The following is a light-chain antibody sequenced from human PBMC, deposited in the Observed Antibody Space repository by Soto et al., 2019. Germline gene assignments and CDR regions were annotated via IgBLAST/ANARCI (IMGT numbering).Light chain of an antibody. Sequence: EILLTQSPGTLSMSPGERSTLSCRSSQRISSSNLAWYQRKPGQAPRLLIYGVSSRATGIPARFSGSGSGTEFTLTISNLQSEDFAVYYCHQYNKWPPITFGQGTRLEIK. CDR3: HQYNKWPPIT. CDR1: QRISSSN. J-gene: IGKJ5*01. CDR2: GVS. V-gene: IGKV3-15*01.